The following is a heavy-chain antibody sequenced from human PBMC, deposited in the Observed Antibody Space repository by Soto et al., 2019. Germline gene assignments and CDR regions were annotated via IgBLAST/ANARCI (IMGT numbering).Heavy chain of an antibody. V-gene: IGHV4-4*02. Sequence: SETLSLTCTVSGGSISSSNWWSWVRQPPGKGLEWIGEIYHSGSTNYNPSLKSRVTISVDKSKNQFSLKLSSVTAADTAVYYCARVGNQWLVNYYYYGMDVWGQGTTVTVSS. CDR3: ARVGNQWLVNYYYYGMDV. J-gene: IGHJ6*02. CDR2: IYHSGST. D-gene: IGHD6-19*01. CDR1: GGSISSSNW.